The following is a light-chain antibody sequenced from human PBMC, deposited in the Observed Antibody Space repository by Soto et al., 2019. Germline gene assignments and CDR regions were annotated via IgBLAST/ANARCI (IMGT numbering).Light chain of an antibody. CDR2: QAS. CDR1: QTISSW. Sequence: DIQMTQSPSTLSASVGDRVTITCRASQTISSWLAWYQQKPGKAPKLLIYQASNLQSGVPSRFSGSGSVTEFTLILSSLQPDDFATYYCQHYNSYPWAFGQGTKVEIK. CDR3: QHYNSYPWA. J-gene: IGKJ1*01. V-gene: IGKV1-5*03.